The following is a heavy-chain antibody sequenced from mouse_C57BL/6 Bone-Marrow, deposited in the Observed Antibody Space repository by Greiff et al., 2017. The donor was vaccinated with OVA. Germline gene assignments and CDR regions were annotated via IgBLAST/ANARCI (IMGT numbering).Heavy chain of an antibody. V-gene: IGHV1-59*01. D-gene: IGHD2-12*01. Sequence: QVQLKQPGAELVRPGTSVKLSCKASGYTFTSYWMHWVKQRPGQGLEWIGVIDPSDSYTNYNQKFKGKATLTVDTSSSTAYMQLSSLTSEDSAVYYCASSSDSAWFAYWGQGTLVTVSA. CDR3: ASSSDSAWFAY. J-gene: IGHJ3*01. CDR1: GYTFTSYW. CDR2: IDPSDSYT.